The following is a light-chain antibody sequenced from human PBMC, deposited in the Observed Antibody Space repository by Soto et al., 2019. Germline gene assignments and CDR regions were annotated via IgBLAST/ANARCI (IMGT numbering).Light chain of an antibody. Sequence: EIVLTQSPATLSLSPGERATLSCRASQGVGSFLAWYRQTPGQAPRLLIYDASNRAPGVPARFSGSGSGTDFTLTISSLEPEDFAVYYCQHRGTRPRTFGQGTKLEIK. CDR2: DAS. V-gene: IGKV3-11*01. J-gene: IGKJ2*01. CDR1: QGVGSF. CDR3: QHRGTRPRT.